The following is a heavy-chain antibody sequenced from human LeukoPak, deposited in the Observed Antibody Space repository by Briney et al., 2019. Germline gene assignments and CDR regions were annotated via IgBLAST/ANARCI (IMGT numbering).Heavy chain of an antibody. CDR1: GFTFSSYS. CDR3: AKDAAAYFDY. J-gene: IGHJ4*02. Sequence: KAGGSLRLSCAASGFTFSSYSMNWVRQAPGKGLEWVSSISSSSSYIYYADSVKGRFTISRDNAKNSLYLQMNSLRAEDTAVYYCAKDAAAYFDYWGQGTLVTVSS. V-gene: IGHV3-21*01. CDR2: ISSSSSYI. D-gene: IGHD6-13*01.